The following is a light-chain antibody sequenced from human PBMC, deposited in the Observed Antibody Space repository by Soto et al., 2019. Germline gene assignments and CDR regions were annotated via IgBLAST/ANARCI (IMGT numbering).Light chain of an antibody. CDR2: GAS. V-gene: IGKV3-20*01. CDR1: QSISSNY. Sequence: EIVLTQSPGPLSLSPGERATLSCRASQSISSNYLAWYQQRPGQAPRLLIFGASYRATGIPDRFSGSGSGTDFKLTIIRLEPEDFAVYYCQQYSSSPPEFTFGPGTRVESK. J-gene: IGKJ3*01. CDR3: QQYSSSPPEFT.